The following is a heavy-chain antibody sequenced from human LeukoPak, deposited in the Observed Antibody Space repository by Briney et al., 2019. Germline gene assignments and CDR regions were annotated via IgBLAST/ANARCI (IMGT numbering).Heavy chain of an antibody. V-gene: IGHV1-2*02. CDR2: INPNSGGT. D-gene: IGHD2-21*02. J-gene: IGHJ6*03. CDR3: ARESVVTARQGYYYYYMDV. CDR1: GYTFTGYY. Sequence: ASVKVSCKASGYTFTGYYMHWVRQAPGQGLEWMGWINPNSGGTNYAQKFQGRVTMTRDTSISTAYMELSRLRSDDTAVYYCARESVVTARQGYYYYYMDVWAKGPRSPSP.